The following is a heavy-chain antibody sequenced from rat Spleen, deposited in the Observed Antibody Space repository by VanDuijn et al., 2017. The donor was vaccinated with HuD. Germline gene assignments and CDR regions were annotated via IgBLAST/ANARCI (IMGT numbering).Heavy chain of an antibody. D-gene: IGHD4-1*01. CDR3: ARRFNWYFDF. V-gene: IGHV5-22*01. Sequence: EVHLVESDGGLVQPGRSLKFSCVASGFTFSDYYMAWVRQAPKKGLEWVASISYEGSSTFYGDSVKGRFTISRDNAKSTLYLQMNSLRSEDTATYYCARRFNWYFDFWGPGTMVTVSS. CDR2: ISYEGSST. CDR1: GFTFSDYY. J-gene: IGHJ1*01.